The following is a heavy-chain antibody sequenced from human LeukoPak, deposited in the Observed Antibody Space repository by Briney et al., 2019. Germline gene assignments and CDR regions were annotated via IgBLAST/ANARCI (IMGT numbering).Heavy chain of an antibody. Sequence: ASVKVSCKVSGYTLTELSMHWVRQAPGQGLEWMGIINPSGGSTNYAQKFQGRVTMTRDTSTSTVYMELSSLRSEDTAVYYCARVSWWGDDYWGQGTLVTVSS. CDR1: GYTLTELS. CDR3: ARVSWWGDDY. CDR2: INPSGGST. V-gene: IGHV1-46*01. J-gene: IGHJ4*02. D-gene: IGHD2-15*01.